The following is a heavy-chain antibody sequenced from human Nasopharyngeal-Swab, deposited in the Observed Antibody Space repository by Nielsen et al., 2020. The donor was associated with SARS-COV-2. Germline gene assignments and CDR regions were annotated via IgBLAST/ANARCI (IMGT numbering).Heavy chain of an antibody. V-gene: IGHV3-21*01. CDR3: AKDITMVRGALLGYYYGMDV. Sequence: GGSLRLSCAASGFTFSSYSMNWVRQAPGKGLEWVSSISSSSSYIYYADSVKGRFTISRDNAKNSLYLQMNSLRAEDTAVYYCAKDITMVRGALLGYYYGMDVWGQGTTVTVSS. D-gene: IGHD3-10*01. CDR1: GFTFSSYS. CDR2: ISSSSSYI. J-gene: IGHJ6*02.